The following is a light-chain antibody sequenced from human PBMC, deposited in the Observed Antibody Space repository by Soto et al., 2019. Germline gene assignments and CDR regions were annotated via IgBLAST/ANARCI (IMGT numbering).Light chain of an antibody. V-gene: IGKV1-5*03. CDR2: KAS. Sequence: DIQMTQSPSTLSGSVGDRVTITCRASQTISSWLAWYQQKPGKAPKLLIYKASTLKSGVPSGFSGSGSVTVCTLTCSSRQPDDFATYCCQHDNSYSEAFGQGTKVELK. J-gene: IGKJ1*01. CDR3: QHDNSYSEA. CDR1: QTISSW.